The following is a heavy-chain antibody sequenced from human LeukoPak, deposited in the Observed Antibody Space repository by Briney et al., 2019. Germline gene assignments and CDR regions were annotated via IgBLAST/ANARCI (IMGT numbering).Heavy chain of an antibody. CDR3: ARARYYDILTGYSYYYYGMDV. V-gene: IGHV4-34*01. J-gene: IGHJ6*02. CDR2: INHSGST. D-gene: IGHD3-9*01. Sequence: SETLSLTCTVSGGSISSYYWSWIRQPPGKGLEWIGEINHSGSTNYNPSLKSRVTISVDTSKNQFSLKLSSVTAADTAVYYCARARYYDILTGYSYYYYGMDVWGQGTTVTVSS. CDR1: GGSISSYY.